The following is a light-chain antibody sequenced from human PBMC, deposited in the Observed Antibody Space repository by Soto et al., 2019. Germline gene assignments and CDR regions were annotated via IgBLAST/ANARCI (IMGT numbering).Light chain of an antibody. CDR1: QSISSW. V-gene: IGKV1-5*01. CDR2: DAS. J-gene: IGKJ1*01. Sequence: DIQMTQSPSTLSASVGDRVTITCRASQSISSWLAWYQQKPGKAPNLLIYDASSLESGVPSRFSGSGSGTEFNLPISNLQPDDFAPYYCQQYKSYSQTFGQGTQVEIK. CDR3: QQYKSYSQT.